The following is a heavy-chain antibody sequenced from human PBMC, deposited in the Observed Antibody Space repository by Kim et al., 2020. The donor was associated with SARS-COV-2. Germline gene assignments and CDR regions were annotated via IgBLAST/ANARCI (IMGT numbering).Heavy chain of an antibody. CDR1: GYTFTSYY. D-gene: IGHD6-13*01. J-gene: IGHJ4*02. CDR2: INPSGDTT. V-gene: IGHV1-46*01. CDR3: ARSSSTHSPRDY. Sequence: ASVKVSCKASGYTFTSYYMHWVRQAPGQGLEWMGIINPSGDTTNFAQKFQGRVTMTRDTSTSTVCMELSSLKSEDTAVYYCARSSSTHSPRDYWGQGTLVTVSS.